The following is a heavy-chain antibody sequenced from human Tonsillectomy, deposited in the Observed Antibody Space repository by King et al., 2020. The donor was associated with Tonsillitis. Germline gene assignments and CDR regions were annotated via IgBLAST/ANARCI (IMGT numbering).Heavy chain of an antibody. CDR1: GLIFSDYG. CDR3: AGQANYEILTASGTYYHYGMDV. D-gene: IGHD3-9*01. CDR2: ISSNSRII. J-gene: IGHJ6*02. Sequence: VQLVESGGGLVQPGGSLRLSCTAPGLIFSDYGMNWVRQAPGQGLEWIAYISSNSRIIYYAASVEGRFTISRDNDKKSLYLQLNSLTADDTAVYYCAGQANYEILTASGTYYHYGMDVWGQGTTVTVSS. V-gene: IGHV3-48*01.